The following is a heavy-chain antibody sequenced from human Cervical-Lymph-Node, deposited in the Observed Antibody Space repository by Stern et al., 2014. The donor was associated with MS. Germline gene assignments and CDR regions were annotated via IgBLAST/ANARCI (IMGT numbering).Heavy chain of an antibody. D-gene: IGHD2-15*01. Sequence: VPLVESGAEVKKPGASVKVSCKASGYTFTSYGISWVRQAPGQGLAWMGWSSAYNGNTNYAQKRQGRFTMTTDTSTSTAYMELRSLRSDDTAVYYCARGLLGSENAFDIWGQGTMVTVSS. CDR1: GYTFTSYG. CDR3: ARGLLGSENAFDI. V-gene: IGHV1-18*01. J-gene: IGHJ3*02. CDR2: SSAYNGNT.